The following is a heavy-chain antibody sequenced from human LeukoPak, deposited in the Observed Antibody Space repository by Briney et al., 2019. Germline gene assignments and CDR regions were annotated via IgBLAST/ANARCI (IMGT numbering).Heavy chain of an antibody. V-gene: IGHV3-30*02. Sequence: GGSLRLSCAASGFTFSSYGMHWVRQAPGKGLQWVAFIRYDGSNKFYADSVKGRFTISRDNSKNTLYLQMNSLRVEDTAVYYCAKDLYGSGSYQIRLFDYWGQGTLVTVSS. CDR3: AKDLYGSGSYQIRLFDY. J-gene: IGHJ4*02. CDR1: GFTFSSYG. D-gene: IGHD3-10*01. CDR2: IRYDGSNK.